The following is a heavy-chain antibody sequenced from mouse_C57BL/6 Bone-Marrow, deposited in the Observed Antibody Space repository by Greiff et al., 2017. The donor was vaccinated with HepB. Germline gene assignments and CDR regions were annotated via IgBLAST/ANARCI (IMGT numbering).Heavy chain of an antibody. CDR2: IWGVGST. CDR3: ARYYGSSPFAY. D-gene: IGHD1-1*01. CDR1: GFSLTSYG. Sequence: VKLMESGPGLVAPSQSLSITCTVSGFSLTSYGVDWVRQSPGKGLEWLGVIWGVGSTNYNSALKSRLSISKDNSKSQVFLKMNSLQTDDTAMYYCARYYGSSPFAYWGQGTLVTVSA. J-gene: IGHJ3*01. V-gene: IGHV2-6*01.